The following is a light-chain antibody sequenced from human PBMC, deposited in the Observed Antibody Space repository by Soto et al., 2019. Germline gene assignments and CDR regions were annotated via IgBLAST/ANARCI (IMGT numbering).Light chain of an antibody. Sequence: DIQTTQSPSSLSAPVGDRVTITCRAGQTISRYLNWYQQKPGKAPKLLIYGASNLESGIPSRFSGSGSGTEFTLTISSLQPEDFATYICQQTYTTVTFGPGTKVEIK. J-gene: IGKJ3*01. CDR3: QQTYTTVT. CDR1: QTISRY. V-gene: IGKV1-39*01. CDR2: GAS.